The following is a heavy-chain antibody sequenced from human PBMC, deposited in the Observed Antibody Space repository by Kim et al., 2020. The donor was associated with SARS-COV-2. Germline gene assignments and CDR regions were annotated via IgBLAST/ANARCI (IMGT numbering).Heavy chain of an antibody. CDR3: ARDPYSGGRNRFDY. Sequence: ASVKVSCKASGYTFTTFSMNWVRQAPGQGLEWMGWINTKTGNPTYAQGFTGRFVFSLDTSVSTAYLQISSLTAEDTAMYYCARDPYSGGRNRFDYWGQGTLITVSS. CDR1: GYTFTTFS. CDR2: INTKTGNP. V-gene: IGHV7-4-1*02. J-gene: IGHJ4*02. D-gene: IGHD6-25*01.